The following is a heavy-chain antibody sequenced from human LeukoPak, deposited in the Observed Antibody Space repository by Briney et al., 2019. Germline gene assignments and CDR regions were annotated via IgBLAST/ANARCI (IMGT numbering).Heavy chain of an antibody. CDR1: GGSISSYY. D-gene: IGHD1-7*01. Sequence: SETLSLTCTVSGGSISSYYWSWIRQPPGKGLEWIGYIYYSGSTNYNPSLKSRVTISVDTSKNQFSLKLSSVTAADTAVYYCATQENYARDYYYYYYMDVWGKGTTVTVSS. CDR3: ATQENYARDYYYYYYMDV. CDR2: IYYSGST. J-gene: IGHJ6*03. V-gene: IGHV4-59*01.